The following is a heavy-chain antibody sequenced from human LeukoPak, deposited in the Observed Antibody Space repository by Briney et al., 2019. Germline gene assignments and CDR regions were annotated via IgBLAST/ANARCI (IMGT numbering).Heavy chain of an antibody. CDR3: ARARGSTYGYFEY. V-gene: IGHV3-74*01. D-gene: IGHD5-18*01. Sequence: GGSLRLFCAASGLTLSGYWMHWVRQAPGKGLVWVSRINGDASSTSYADSVKRRFTISRDNAKSTLDLQMNSLRVEDTAVYYCARARGSTYGYFEYCGQGTLVTVSS. J-gene: IGHJ4*02. CDR2: INGDASST. CDR1: GLTLSGYW.